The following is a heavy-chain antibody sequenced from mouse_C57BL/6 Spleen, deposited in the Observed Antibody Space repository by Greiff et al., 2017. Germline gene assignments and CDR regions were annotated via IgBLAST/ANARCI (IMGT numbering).Heavy chain of an antibody. D-gene: IGHD3-2*02. Sequence: QVQLQQSGAEPARPGASVKLSCKASGYTFTSYGIRWVKQRTGQGLEWIGEIYPRGGNTYYNQKFKGKATLTADKSSSTAYMELRSLTSEDSAVYFCAGAWDSSGPFAYWGQGTLVTVSA. CDR2: IYPRGGNT. V-gene: IGHV1-81*01. CDR3: AGAWDSSGPFAY. CDR1: GYTFTSYG. J-gene: IGHJ3*01.